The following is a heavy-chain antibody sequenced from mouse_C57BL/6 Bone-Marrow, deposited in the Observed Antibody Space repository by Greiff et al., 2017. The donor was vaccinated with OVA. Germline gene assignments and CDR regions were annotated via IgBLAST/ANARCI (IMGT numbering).Heavy chain of an antibody. D-gene: IGHD1-3*01. Sequence: QVQLQQSGAELARPGASVKLSCKASGYTFTSYGISWVKQRTGQGLEWIGEIYPRSGNTYYNEKFKGKATLTADKSSSTAYMELRSLTSEDSAVYFCARRGVAPFAYWGQGTLVTVSA. J-gene: IGHJ3*01. V-gene: IGHV1-81*01. CDR1: GYTFTSYG. CDR2: IYPRSGNT. CDR3: ARRGVAPFAY.